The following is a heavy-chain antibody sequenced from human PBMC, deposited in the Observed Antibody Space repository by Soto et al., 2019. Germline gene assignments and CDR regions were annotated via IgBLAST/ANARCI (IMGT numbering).Heavy chain of an antibody. J-gene: IGHJ4*02. CDR3: ARGPDRSGFYLFDY. D-gene: IGHD3-22*01. CDR2: IIRLSGTT. CDR1: GGTFSNHA. V-gene: IGHV1-69*01. Sequence: QVQLVQSGAELRKPGSSVKVSCKASGGTFSNHAISWVRQAPGQGPEWMGGIIRLSGTTNYVQKLQGRLTITADESMTPANMELSSLIYEDTAVYYCARGPDRSGFYLFDYWGQGTLVAVSS.